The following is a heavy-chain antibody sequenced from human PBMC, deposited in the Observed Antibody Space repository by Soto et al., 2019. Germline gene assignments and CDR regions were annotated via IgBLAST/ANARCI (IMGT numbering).Heavy chain of an antibody. CDR1: GGSIHDYY. V-gene: IGHV4-59*01. J-gene: IGHJ4*02. CDR3: ARVNRGAFDH. Sequence: QVQLQESGPGLVKPSQTLSLTCTVSGGSIHDYYWVWIRQPPGKGLEWIGSIFYTGSTDYNPSLKSRVSLSLDSSKYQFSLNLSSVTAAVTAVYFCARVNRGAFDHWGQGALVTVSS. CDR2: IFYTGST.